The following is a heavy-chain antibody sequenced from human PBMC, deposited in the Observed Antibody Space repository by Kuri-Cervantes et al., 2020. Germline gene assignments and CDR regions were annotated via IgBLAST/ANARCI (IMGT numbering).Heavy chain of an antibody. D-gene: IGHD3-16*01. Sequence: GESLKISCEVSGFPFNSHWMSWVRQAPGKGLEWVANIKQDGREKYLVDSVRGRFTVSRDNAKNSLYLQMNSLRAEDTAVYYCAREGEELDYWGQGTLVTV. CDR3: AREGEELDY. CDR2: IKQDGREK. J-gene: IGHJ4*02. CDR1: GFPFNSHW. V-gene: IGHV3-7*01.